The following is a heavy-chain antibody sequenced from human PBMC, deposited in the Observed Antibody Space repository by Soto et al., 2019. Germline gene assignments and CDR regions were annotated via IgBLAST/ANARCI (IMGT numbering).Heavy chain of an antibody. CDR2: IVVGSGNT. Sequence: ASLKVSCKSSGFTFTSSAVQWLLQARGQRLEWIGWIVVGSGNTNYAQKFQERVTITRDMSTSTAYMELSSLRSEDTAVYYCAADDQPRTEAAGGHYWFDPWGQGTLVTVSS. J-gene: IGHJ5*02. V-gene: IGHV1-58*01. CDR1: GFTFTSSA. CDR3: AADDQPRTEAAGGHYWFDP. D-gene: IGHD6-13*01.